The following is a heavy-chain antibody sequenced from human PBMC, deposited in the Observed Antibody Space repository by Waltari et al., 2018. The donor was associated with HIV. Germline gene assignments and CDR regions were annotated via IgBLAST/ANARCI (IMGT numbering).Heavy chain of an antibody. V-gene: IGHV3-23*01. D-gene: IGHD3-10*01. CDR1: GFGFSNYG. CDR2: IGGIGATI. CDR3: AKLNTGSED. J-gene: IGHJ4*02. Sequence: EVQLLESGGGLVQPAGCLRRCCAASGFGFSNYGMSGVRQAPGRGLECVSSIGGIGATIYYADSVKGRFTISRDNSRNILYLQMNSLRAEDTALYFCAKLNTGSEDWGQGTLVTVSS.